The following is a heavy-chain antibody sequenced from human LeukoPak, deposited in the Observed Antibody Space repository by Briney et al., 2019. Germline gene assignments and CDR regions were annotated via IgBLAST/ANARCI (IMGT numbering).Heavy chain of an antibody. CDR2: IWSDGSNK. CDR1: GLTFSAYG. J-gene: IGHJ4*02. D-gene: IGHD6-13*01. Sequence: GGSLRLSCVASGLTFSAYGMHWVRQAPGKGLEWVAVIWSDGSNKYYADSVKGRFTISRDNSKNTLYLQMNSLRGEDTAVYYCASAAGPFDNWGQGTLVTVSS. CDR3: ASAAGPFDN. V-gene: IGHV3-33*01.